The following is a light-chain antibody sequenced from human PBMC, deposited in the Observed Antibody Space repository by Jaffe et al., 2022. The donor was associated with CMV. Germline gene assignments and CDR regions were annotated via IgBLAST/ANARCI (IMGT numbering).Light chain of an antibody. J-gene: IGKJ4*01. CDR1: LAIFNW. Sequence: DIQMTQFPSSVSASVGDRVTLTCRASLAIFNWVAWYQQKPGKAPKLLVYGASSLESGVPSRFSGSGFGTDFNLTISSLQPEDFATYYCQQANKFPLTFGGGTKVEIK. CDR3: QQANKFPLT. CDR2: GAS. V-gene: IGKV1-12*01.